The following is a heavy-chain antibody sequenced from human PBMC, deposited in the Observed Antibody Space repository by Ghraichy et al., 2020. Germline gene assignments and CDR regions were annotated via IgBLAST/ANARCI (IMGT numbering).Heavy chain of an antibody. CDR3: ARAPPFDYGGGDPQDTPYYFDY. D-gene: IGHD4-23*01. Sequence: SLKVSCKASGGTFSSYAISWVRQAPGQGLEWMGRIIPILGIANYAQKFQGRVTITADKSTSTAYMELSSLRSEDTAVYYCARAPPFDYGGGDPQDTPYYFDYWGQGTLVTVSS. CDR2: IIPILGIA. V-gene: IGHV1-69*04. J-gene: IGHJ4*02. CDR1: GGTFSSYA.